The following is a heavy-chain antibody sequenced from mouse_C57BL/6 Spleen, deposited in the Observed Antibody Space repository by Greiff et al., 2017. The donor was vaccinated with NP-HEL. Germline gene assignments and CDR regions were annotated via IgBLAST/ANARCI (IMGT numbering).Heavy chain of an antibody. D-gene: IGHD2-4*01. CDR2: IDPETGGT. Sequence: VQLQQSGAELVRPGASVTLSCKASGYTFTDYEMHWVKQTPVHGLGWIGAIDPETGGTAYNQKFKGKAILTADKSSSTAYMELRSLTSEDSAIYYCTRSDYDYDNAMDYWGQGTSVTVSS. CDR1: GYTFTDYE. V-gene: IGHV1-15*01. J-gene: IGHJ4*01. CDR3: TRSDYDYDNAMDY.